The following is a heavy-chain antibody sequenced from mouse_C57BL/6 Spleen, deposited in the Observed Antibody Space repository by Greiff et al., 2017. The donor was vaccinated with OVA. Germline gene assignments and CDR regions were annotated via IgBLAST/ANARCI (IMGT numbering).Heavy chain of an antibody. J-gene: IGHJ2*01. CDR2: ISSGSSTI. CDR1: GFTFSDYG. Sequence: EVKLVESGGGLVKPGGSLKLSCAASGFTFSDYGMHWVRQAPGKGLEWVAYISSGSSTIYYADTVKGRFTISRDNAKNTLFLQMTSLRSEDTAMYYCARRYGYGPFDYWGQGTTLTVSS. D-gene: IGHD2-2*01. CDR3: ARRYGYGPFDY. V-gene: IGHV5-17*01.